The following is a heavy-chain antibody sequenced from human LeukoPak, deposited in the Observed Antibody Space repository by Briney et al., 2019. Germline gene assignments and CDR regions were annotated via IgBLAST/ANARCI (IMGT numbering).Heavy chain of an antibody. CDR1: GITFSNYA. Sequence: GGSPRLSCAASGITFSNYAVSWFRQAPGKGLEWVSSITGNGGGTYYADFGKGRFTISRDNSKSTLYLQMSSLRAEDTAVYYCAKDPNGDYVGAFDMWGPGTMVTVSS. CDR3: AKDPNGDYVGAFDM. D-gene: IGHD4-17*01. J-gene: IGHJ3*02. CDR2: ITGNGGGT. V-gene: IGHV3-23*01.